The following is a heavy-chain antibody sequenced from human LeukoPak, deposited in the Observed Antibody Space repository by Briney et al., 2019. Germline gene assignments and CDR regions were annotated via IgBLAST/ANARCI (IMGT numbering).Heavy chain of an antibody. CDR1: GYTFTSYD. CDR3: ARAGLLWFGEFGVWFDP. D-gene: IGHD3-10*01. Sequence: ASVKVSCKASGYTFTSYDINWVRQATGQGLEWMGWMNPNSGNTGYAQKFQGRVTMTRNTSISTAYMELSSLRSEGTAVYYCARAGLLWFGEFGVWFDPWGQGTLVTVSS. V-gene: IGHV1-8*01. CDR2: MNPNSGNT. J-gene: IGHJ5*02.